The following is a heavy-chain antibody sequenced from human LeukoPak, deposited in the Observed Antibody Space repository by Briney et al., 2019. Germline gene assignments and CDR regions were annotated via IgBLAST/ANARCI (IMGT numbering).Heavy chain of an antibody. V-gene: IGHV4-39*07. CDR3: ARAARLRYFDWSPLGDWFDP. CDR1: GGSISSSSYY. J-gene: IGHJ5*02. CDR2: IYYSGST. Sequence: SETLSLTCTVSGGSISSSSYYWGWIRQPPGKGLDWIGSIYYSGSTYYNPSLKRRVTISVDTSKHQCSLKLSSVTAADPAVHHCARAARLRYFDWSPLGDWFDPWRQAPLVTVSS. D-gene: IGHD3-9*01.